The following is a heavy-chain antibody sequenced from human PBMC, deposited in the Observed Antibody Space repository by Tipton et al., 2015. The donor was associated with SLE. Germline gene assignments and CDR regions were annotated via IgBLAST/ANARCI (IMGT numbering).Heavy chain of an antibody. V-gene: IGHV3-23*01. Sequence: GSLRLSCAASAFTFSTFGMSWVRQAPGKGLEWVSSISGSGDSTNYADSVKGRFTISRDNSKNTLYLQMNSLRAEDTAVYYCAKDYVPGVAAAEGAFDMWGQGTMVIVSS. CDR3: AKDYVPGVAAAEGAFDM. CDR2: ISGSGDST. D-gene: IGHD6-13*01. J-gene: IGHJ3*02. CDR1: AFTFSTFG.